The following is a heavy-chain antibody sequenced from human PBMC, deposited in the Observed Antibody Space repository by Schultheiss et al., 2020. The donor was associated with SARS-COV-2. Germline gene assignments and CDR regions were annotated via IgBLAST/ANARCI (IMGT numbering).Heavy chain of an antibody. J-gene: IGHJ2*01. Sequence: SETLSLTCTVSGGSISSGGYYWSWIRQHPGKGLEWIGYIYYSGSTYYNPSLKSRVIMSVDTSKNHFSLNLNSVTAADTAVYYCARGKGFRYFDLWGRGTLVTVSS. CDR1: GGSISSGGYY. CDR2: IYYSGST. V-gene: IGHV4-31*03. CDR3: ARGKGFRYFDL.